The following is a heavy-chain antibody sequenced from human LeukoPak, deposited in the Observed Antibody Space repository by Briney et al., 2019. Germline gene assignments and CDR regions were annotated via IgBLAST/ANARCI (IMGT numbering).Heavy chain of an antibody. CDR1: GGSINTDSY. CDR2: ISYSGNT. J-gene: IGHJ6*02. V-gene: IGHV4-30-4*01. D-gene: IGHD5/OR15-5a*01. CDR3: AREIVSSYYYNGMDV. Sequence: SQTLSLTCTVSGGSINTDSYWNWIRQPPGKGLEWIGFISYSGNTYSTPSLESRLTISIDTAKNQFSLSLSSVTAADTAVYFCAREIVSSYYYNGMDVWGQGTTVTVSS.